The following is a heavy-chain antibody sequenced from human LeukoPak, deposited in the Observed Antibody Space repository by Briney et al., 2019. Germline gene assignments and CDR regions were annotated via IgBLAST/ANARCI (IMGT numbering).Heavy chain of an antibody. CDR1: GGSISSSSYY. CDR2: IYSSGST. J-gene: IGHJ4*02. CDR3: ARLDGSGSYYGYYFDY. Sequence: SETLSLTCTVSGGSISSSSYYWGWIRQPPGKGLEWIGSIYSSGSTYYNPSLKSRVTISVDTSKNQFSLKLSSVTAADTAVYYCARLDGSGSYYGYYFDYWGQGTLVTVSS. D-gene: IGHD3-10*01. V-gene: IGHV4-39*07.